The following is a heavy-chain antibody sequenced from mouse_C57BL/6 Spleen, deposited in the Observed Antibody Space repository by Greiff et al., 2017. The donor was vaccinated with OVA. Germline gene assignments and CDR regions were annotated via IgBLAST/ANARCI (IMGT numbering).Heavy chain of an antibody. J-gene: IGHJ1*03. V-gene: IGHV5-17*01. CDR3: AYYYGSSYDWDFDV. CDR1: GFTFSDYG. D-gene: IGHD1-1*01. CDR2: ISSGSSTI. Sequence: EVMLVESGGGLVKPGASLKLSCAASGFTFSDYGMHWVRQAPEKGLEWVAYISSGSSTIYYADTVKARFTISGDNAKNTLFLQLTRLRSEDTAMYYCAYYYGSSYDWDFDVWGTGTTVTVSS.